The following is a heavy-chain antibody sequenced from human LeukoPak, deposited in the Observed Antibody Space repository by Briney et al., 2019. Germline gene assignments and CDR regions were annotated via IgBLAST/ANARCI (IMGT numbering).Heavy chain of an antibody. CDR1: GGTFSSYA. CDR3: ARSLAVAALDY. D-gene: IGHD6-19*01. V-gene: IGHV1-69*01. J-gene: IGHJ4*02. CDR2: IIPIFGTA. Sequence: SVKVSCKASGGTFSSYAISWVRQAPGQWLELMGGIIPIFGTANYAQKFQGRVTITADESTSTAYMELSSLRSEDTAVYYCARSLAVAALDYWGQGTLVTVSS.